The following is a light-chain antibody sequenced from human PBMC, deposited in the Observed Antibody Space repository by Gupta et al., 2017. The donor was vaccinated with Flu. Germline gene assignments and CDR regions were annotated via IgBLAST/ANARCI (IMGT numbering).Light chain of an antibody. CDR2: KDN. Sequence: SYELTQPPSVSVSPGQTARITCPGDALPNQYVYWFQQKPGQAPALLIYKDNERPSGIPERFSASGSGTTVTLTISGVQAEDEADYYCQSADSTSTYYVFGAGTKVTVL. CDR1: ALPNQY. J-gene: IGLJ1*01. V-gene: IGLV3-25*03. CDR3: QSADSTSTYYV.